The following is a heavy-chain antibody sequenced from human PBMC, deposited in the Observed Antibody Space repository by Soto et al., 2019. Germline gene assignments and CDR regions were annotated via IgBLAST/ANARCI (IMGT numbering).Heavy chain of an antibody. CDR3: ARPLRNSYGGLDY. V-gene: IGHV4-59*08. D-gene: IGHD5-18*01. Sequence: SETLSLTCTVSGGSINTFYWSWLRPPPGKGLEWIGNIYYSGSTNYNPSLKSRVTISVDTSKNQFSLKLTSVTAADTAVYYCARPLRNSYGGLDYWGQGTLVTVSS. CDR2: IYYSGST. J-gene: IGHJ4*02. CDR1: GGSINTFY.